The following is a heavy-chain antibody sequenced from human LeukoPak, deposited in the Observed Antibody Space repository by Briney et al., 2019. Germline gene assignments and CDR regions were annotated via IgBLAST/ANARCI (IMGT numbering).Heavy chain of an antibody. Sequence: ASVKVSCKASGGTFSSYAISWVRQAPGQGLEWMGGIIPIFGTANYAQKFQGRVTITTDESTSTAYMELSSLRSEDTAVYYCARSDTVRGVPAAIRYYYYYMDVWGQGTMVTVSS. CDR1: GGTFSSYA. CDR2: IIPIFGTA. CDR3: ARSDTVRGVPAAIRYYYYYMDV. V-gene: IGHV1-69*05. D-gene: IGHD2-2*01. J-gene: IGHJ6*03.